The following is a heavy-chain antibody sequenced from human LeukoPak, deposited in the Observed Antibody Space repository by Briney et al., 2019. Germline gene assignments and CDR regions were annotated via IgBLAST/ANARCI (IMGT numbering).Heavy chain of an antibody. J-gene: IGHJ4*02. V-gene: IGHV1-18*04. CDR3: ARDTDIVVVPAAPDY. D-gene: IGHD2-2*01. Sequence: ASVKVSCKASGYTFTSYGISWVRQVPGQGLEWMGWISAYNGNTNYAQKLQGRVTMTTDTSTSTAYMELRSLRSDDTAVYYCARDTDIVVVPAAPDYRGQGTLVTVSS. CDR1: GYTFTSYG. CDR2: ISAYNGNT.